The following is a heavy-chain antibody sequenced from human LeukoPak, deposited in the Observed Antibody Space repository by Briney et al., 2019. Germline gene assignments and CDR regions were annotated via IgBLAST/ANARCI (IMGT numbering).Heavy chain of an antibody. CDR3: AREYRGSSFGVVIHAFDI. Sequence: SETLSLTCTVSGGSISSYYWSWIRQPPGKGLEWIGYIYYSGSTNYNPSLKSRVTISVDTSKNQFSLKLSSVTAADTAVYYCAREYRGSSFGVVIHAFDIWGQGTMVTVPS. CDR2: IYYSGST. J-gene: IGHJ3*02. V-gene: IGHV4-59*01. D-gene: IGHD3-3*01. CDR1: GGSISSYY.